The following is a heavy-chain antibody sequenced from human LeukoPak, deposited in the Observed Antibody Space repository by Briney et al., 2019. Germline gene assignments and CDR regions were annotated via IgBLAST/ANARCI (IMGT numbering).Heavy chain of an antibody. CDR3: ARSGGSYCSSTSCYRY. CDR1: GYTFTGYY. Sequence: ASVKVSCKASGYTFTGYYMHWVRQAPGQGLEWMGWINPNSGGTNYAQKFQGRVTMTRDTSISTAYMELSRLRSDDTAVYYCARSGGSYCSSTSCYRYWGQGTLVTVSS. CDR2: INPNSGGT. V-gene: IGHV1-2*02. J-gene: IGHJ4*02. D-gene: IGHD2-2*01.